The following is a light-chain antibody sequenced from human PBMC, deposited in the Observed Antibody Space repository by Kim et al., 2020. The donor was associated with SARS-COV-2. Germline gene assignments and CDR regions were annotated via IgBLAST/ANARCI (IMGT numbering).Light chain of an antibody. CDR2: AAY. CDR3: QQYNSAPWT. J-gene: IGKJ1*01. CDR1: QGITNS. V-gene: IGKV1-27*01. Sequence: GDRVTITCRASQGITNSLAWYQQKPGKVPQLLIYAAYALQSGVPSRFSGSGSGTDFTLTISSLQPEDVATYYCQQYNSAPWTFGQGTKVDIK.